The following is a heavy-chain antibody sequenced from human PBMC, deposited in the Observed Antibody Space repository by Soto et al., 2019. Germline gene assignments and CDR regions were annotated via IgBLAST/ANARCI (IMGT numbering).Heavy chain of an antibody. CDR2: IYWDDDK. D-gene: IGHD2-15*01. J-gene: IGHJ5*02. Sequence: SGPTLVNPTQTLTLTCTFSGFSLSTSGVGVGWIRQPPGKALEWLALIYWDDDKRYSSSLKSRLTITKDTSKNQVVLTMTNMDPVDTATYYCAHTLLVLAMFNWFDPWGQGILVTVSS. CDR3: AHTLLVLAMFNWFDP. CDR1: GFSLSTSGVG. V-gene: IGHV2-5*02.